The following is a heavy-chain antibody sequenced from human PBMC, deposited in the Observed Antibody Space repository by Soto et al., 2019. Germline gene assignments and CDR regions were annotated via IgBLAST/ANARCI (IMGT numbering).Heavy chain of an antibody. Sequence: GGSLRLSCAASGFTFSSYAMSWVRQAPGKGLERVSAISGSGGSTYYADSVKGRFTISRNNSKNTLYLQMNSLRADDTAVYYCAKDLLRFVEWLIPFDYWGQGTLVTVSS. V-gene: IGHV3-23*01. CDR1: GFTFSSYA. D-gene: IGHD3-3*01. J-gene: IGHJ4*02. CDR2: ISGSGGST. CDR3: AKDLLRFVEWLIPFDY.